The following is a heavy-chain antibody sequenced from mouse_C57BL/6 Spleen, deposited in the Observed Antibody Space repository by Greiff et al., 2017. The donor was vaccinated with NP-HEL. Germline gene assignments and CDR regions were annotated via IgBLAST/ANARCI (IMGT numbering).Heavy chain of an antibody. CDR3: ARSGVTDWFAY. Sequence: VQLKQSGPELVKPGASVKMSCKASGYTFTDYNMHWVKQSHGKSLEWIGYINPNNGGTSYNQKFKGKATLTVNKSSSTAYMELRSLTSEDSAVYYCARSGVTDWFAYWGQGTLVTVSA. CDR2: INPNNGGT. V-gene: IGHV1-22*01. J-gene: IGHJ3*01. D-gene: IGHD2-3*01. CDR1: GYTFTDYN.